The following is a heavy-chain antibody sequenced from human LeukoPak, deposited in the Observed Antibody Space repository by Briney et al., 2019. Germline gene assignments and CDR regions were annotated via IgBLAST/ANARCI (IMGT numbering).Heavy chain of an antibody. CDR2: VNPSGST. CDR3: ARGLEEGYYFDS. CDR1: GGSINDYY. J-gene: IGHJ4*02. V-gene: IGHV4-34*01. Sequence: PAETLSLTCVVYGGSINDYYWSWIRHPPGKGLEWIGEVNPSGSTNSKPSLRSRVMITVDTSKNQISLTLTSVTAADTAVYYCARGLEEGYYFDSWGQGTLVTVSS.